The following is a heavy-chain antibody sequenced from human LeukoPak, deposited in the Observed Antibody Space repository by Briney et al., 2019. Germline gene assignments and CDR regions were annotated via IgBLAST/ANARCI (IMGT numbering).Heavy chain of an antibody. J-gene: IGHJ4*02. CDR1: GGSISSSNW. CDR3: AGPNYYDSSGFDY. CDR2: INHSGST. Sequence: SGTLSLTCAVSGGSISSSNWWSWVRQPPGKGLEWIGEINHSGSTNYNPSLKSRVTISVDTSKNQFSLKLSSVTAADTAVYYCAGPNYYDSSGFDYWGQGTLVTVSS. V-gene: IGHV4-4*02. D-gene: IGHD3-22*01.